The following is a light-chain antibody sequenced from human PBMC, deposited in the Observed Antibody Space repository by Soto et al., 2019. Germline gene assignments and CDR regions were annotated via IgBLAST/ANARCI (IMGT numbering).Light chain of an antibody. CDR1: QRVNSN. V-gene: IGKV3-15*01. Sequence: ELVLTQSPPPRPGSQGERVTLSCRASQRVNSNLAWYQQKPGQTPKLLIYVASTRATGIPARFSGSGSGTEFTLTISSLQSEDFAIYYCQQYNAWPLTFGGGTKVEFK. CDR3: QQYNAWPLT. CDR2: VAS. J-gene: IGKJ4*01.